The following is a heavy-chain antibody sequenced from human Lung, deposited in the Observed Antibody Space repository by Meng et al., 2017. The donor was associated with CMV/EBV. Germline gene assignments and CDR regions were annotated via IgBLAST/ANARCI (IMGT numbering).Heavy chain of an antibody. CDR2: INPSGGST. V-gene: IGHV1-46*01. Sequence: ASVXVSXXASGYTFTNNYIHWVRQAPGQGLEWMGTINPSGGSTRYTQKLQGRVTMTRDTSTATVYMEVSSLRSEDTAVYYCARDPYYDFWDGYYAAYYYFGLDDWGQGTTVTVSS. CDR3: ARDPYYDFWDGYYAAYYYFGLDD. CDR1: GYTFTNNY. D-gene: IGHD3-3*01. J-gene: IGHJ6*02.